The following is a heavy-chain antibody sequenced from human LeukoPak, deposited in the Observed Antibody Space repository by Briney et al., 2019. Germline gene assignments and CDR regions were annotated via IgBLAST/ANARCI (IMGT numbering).Heavy chain of an antibody. V-gene: IGHV3-74*01. CDR3: ARVPNNGPLYYYYGMDV. J-gene: IGHJ6*04. Sequence: GGSLSLSCAASGFTFSSYWMHWVRQAPGKGLVWVSRINRDGSITSYADSVKGRFTSSRDNAKNTLYMQMKSLRAEDTAVYYCARVPNNGPLYYYYGMDVCGKGNTGTVSS. CDR2: INRDGSIT. CDR1: GFTFSSYW. D-gene: IGHD1/OR15-1a*01.